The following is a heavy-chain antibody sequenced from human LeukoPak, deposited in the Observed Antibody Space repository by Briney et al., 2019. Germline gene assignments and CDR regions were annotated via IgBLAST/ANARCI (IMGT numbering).Heavy chain of an antibody. Sequence: GGSLRLSCAASGFTFSSYAMHWVRQAPGKGLEWGAVISYDGGNKYYADSVKGRFTISRDNSKNTLYLQMNSLRAEDTAVYYCARAGSYSGPRGYYFDYWGQGTLVTVSS. J-gene: IGHJ4*02. CDR3: ARAGSYSGPRGYYFDY. CDR2: ISYDGGNK. CDR1: GFTFSSYA. V-gene: IGHV3-30-3*01. D-gene: IGHD1-26*01.